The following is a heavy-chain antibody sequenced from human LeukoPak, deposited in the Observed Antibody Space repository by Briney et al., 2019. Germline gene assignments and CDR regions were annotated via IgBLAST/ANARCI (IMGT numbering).Heavy chain of an antibody. J-gene: IGHJ6*03. D-gene: IGHD6-13*01. CDR3: ARVPGGRAAAGTVIYYMDV. CDR1: GYTFTVYY. Sequence: RASVKISCKASGYTFTVYYMNWVRQHPGQGRVWMGWINHNSGGENYAQKSHGRVTMTRDTSISTAYMELSRLRSDDTAVYYCARVPGGRAAAGTVIYYMDVWGKGTTVTVSS. V-gene: IGHV1-2*02. CDR2: INHNSGGE.